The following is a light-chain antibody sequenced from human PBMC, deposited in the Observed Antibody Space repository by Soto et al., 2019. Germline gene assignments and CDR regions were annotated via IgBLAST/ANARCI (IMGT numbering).Light chain of an antibody. CDR3: TSYTRDTALV. V-gene: IGLV2-14*01. J-gene: IGLJ1*01. CDR2: EVS. CDR1: SSDDGTYNY. Sequence: QSALTQPASLSGTPGQSITISCTGTSSDDGTYNYVSWYQDLPVKAPKLIIYEVSNRPSGVSNRFSGSKSGSTASLTISGLQAEDEADYHCTSYTRDTALVFGSGTKVTVL.